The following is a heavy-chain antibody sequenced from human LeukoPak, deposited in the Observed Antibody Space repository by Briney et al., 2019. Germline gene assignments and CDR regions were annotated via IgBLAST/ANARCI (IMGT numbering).Heavy chain of an antibody. CDR2: ISSSSSYI. J-gene: IGHJ4*02. Sequence: GGSLRLSCAASGFTFSSYSMNWVRQAPGKGLEWVSSISSSSSYIYYADSVKGRFTISRDNSKNTLYLQMNSLRAEDTAVYYCAKTRATGTLYFDYWGQGTLVTVSS. CDR3: AKTRATGTLYFDY. V-gene: IGHV3-21*04. CDR1: GFTFSSYS. D-gene: IGHD1-26*01.